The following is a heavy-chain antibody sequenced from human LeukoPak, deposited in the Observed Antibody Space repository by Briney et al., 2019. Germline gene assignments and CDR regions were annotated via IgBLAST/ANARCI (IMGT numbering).Heavy chain of an antibody. CDR3: ARGSVFMGYASFDY. CDR1: GGSFSGYC. CDR2: IVQSGRT. J-gene: IGHJ4*02. Sequence: SETLSLTCTVYGGSFSGYCWTWIRQPPGKGLEWMAEIVQSGRTNYSPSLESRLTLSVDTSKNQFSLKLNSVTAADTAVYYCARGSVFMGYASFDYWGQGALVTVSS. D-gene: IGHD2-2*01. V-gene: IGHV4-34*12.